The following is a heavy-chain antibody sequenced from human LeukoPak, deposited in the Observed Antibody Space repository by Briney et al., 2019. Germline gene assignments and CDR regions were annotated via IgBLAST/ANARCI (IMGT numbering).Heavy chain of an antibody. J-gene: IGHJ6*02. CDR2: ISGSGGST. Sequence: GGSLRLSCAASGFTFSSYAMSWVRQAPGKGLEWVSTISGSGGSTFYADSVKGRFTISRDNSRNTLYLQMNSLRAEDTAIYYCAKDDYSYYAMDVWGRGTTVTVSS. V-gene: IGHV3-23*01. CDR3: AKDDYSYYAMDV. CDR1: GFTFSSYA.